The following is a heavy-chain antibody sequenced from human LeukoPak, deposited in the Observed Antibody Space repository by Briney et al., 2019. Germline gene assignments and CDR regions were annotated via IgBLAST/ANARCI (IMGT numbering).Heavy chain of an antibody. CDR1: GFGLSVLS. J-gene: IGHJ4*02. V-gene: IGHV1-24*01. CDR3: TTDSGRSYFYFNF. CDR2: IRPETGEP. D-gene: IGHD3-10*01. Sequence: ASVKVSCRISGFGLSVLSIHWMRQAPGKGLEWVGGIRPETGEPIYAQKFQGRVTVTEDTVTDTGYMELRSLTSDDTAVYFCTTDSGRSYFYFNFWGQGTLVTVSS.